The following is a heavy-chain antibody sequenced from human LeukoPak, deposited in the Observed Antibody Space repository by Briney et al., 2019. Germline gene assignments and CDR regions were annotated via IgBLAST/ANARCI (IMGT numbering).Heavy chain of an antibody. CDR2: ISVSGNT. Sequence: PGGSLRLSCAASGFTLSSYAMSWVRQGPGKGLEWVSAISVSGNTYHADSVKGRFTISRDSYKNTLYLQMNSLRAEDAAVYYCARGGSYLSAFDIWGQGTMVTVSS. J-gene: IGHJ3*02. CDR3: ARGGSYLSAFDI. CDR1: GFTLSSYA. V-gene: IGHV3-23*01. D-gene: IGHD1-26*01.